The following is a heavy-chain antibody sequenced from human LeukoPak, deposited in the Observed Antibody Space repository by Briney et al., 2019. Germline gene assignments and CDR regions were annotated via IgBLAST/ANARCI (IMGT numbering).Heavy chain of an antibody. CDR2: IIGIGGST. CDR1: GFTFSSYA. V-gene: IGHV3-23*01. Sequence: PGGSLRLSCAASGFTFSSYAMSWVRQAPGQGLEWVSAIIGIGGSTYYADSVKGRFTISRDNSKNTLYLQMNSLRAEDTAVYYCAKHLSIAAGYFDYWGQGNLVTVSS. J-gene: IGHJ4*02. CDR3: AKHLSIAAGYFDY. D-gene: IGHD6-13*01.